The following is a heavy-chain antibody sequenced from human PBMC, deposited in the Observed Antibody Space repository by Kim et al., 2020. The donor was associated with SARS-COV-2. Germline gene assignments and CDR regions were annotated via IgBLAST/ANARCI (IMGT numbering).Heavy chain of an antibody. Sequence: GGSLRLSCAASGFTFSSYAMSWVRQAPGKGLEWVSVIYSGGSSTYYADSVKGRFTISRDNSKNTLYLQMNSLRAEDTAVYYCAKDRKEGAVLDYWGQGTLVTVSS. V-gene: IGHV3-23*03. CDR2: IYSGGSST. CDR1: GFTFSSYA. CDR3: AKDRKEGAVLDY. J-gene: IGHJ4*02.